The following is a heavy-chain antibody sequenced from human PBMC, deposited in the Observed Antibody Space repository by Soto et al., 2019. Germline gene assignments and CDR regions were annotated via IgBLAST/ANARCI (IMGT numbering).Heavy chain of an antibody. Sequence: SETLSLTCTVSGGSVSSSSYYWGWIRQPPGKGLEWIGSIYYSGSTYHNPSLKSRVTISVDTSKNQFSLKLSSVTAADTAVYYCARTHSYVNAWGQGTLVTVSS. CDR1: GGSVSSSSYY. V-gene: IGHV4-39*01. CDR2: IYYSGST. CDR3: ARTHSYVNA. J-gene: IGHJ4*02. D-gene: IGHD5-18*01.